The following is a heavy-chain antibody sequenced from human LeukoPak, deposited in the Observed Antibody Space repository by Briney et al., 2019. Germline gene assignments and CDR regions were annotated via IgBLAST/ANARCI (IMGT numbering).Heavy chain of an antibody. CDR1: GDSVSSNSAA. CDR3: AREKGLELGESWFDP. J-gene: IGHJ5*02. Sequence: SQTLSLTCALSGDSVSSNSAAWNWIRQSPSRGLEWRGRTYYRSKWYNDYSVSVKSRITNNPDTSKNQSSLQLNSVPPEDTAVYYCAREKGLELGESWFDPWGQGTLVTVSS. D-gene: IGHD1-7*01. CDR2: TYYRSKWYN. V-gene: IGHV6-1*01.